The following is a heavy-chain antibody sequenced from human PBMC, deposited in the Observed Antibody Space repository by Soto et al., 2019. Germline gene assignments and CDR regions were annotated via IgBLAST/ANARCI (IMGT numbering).Heavy chain of an antibody. CDR2: IIPIFGTA. CDR1: GGTFSSYA. V-gene: IGHV1-69*13. D-gene: IGHD1-7*01. Sequence: SVKVSCKASGGTFSSYAISWVRQAPGQGLEWMGGIIPIFGTANYAQKFQGRVTITADESTSTAYMELSSLRSEDTAVYYCARDPYVIPGTRDWFDPSGQGPLLTVS. CDR3: ARDPYVIPGTRDWFDP. J-gene: IGHJ5*02.